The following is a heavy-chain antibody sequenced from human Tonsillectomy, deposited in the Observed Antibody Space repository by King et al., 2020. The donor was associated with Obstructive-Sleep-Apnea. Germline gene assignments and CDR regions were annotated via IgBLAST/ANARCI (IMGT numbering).Heavy chain of an antibody. J-gene: IGHJ4*02. CDR3: AKDDPGSSGWSGPFDY. D-gene: IGHD6-19*01. V-gene: IGHV3-23*04. CDR2: IGGSGGST. Sequence: VQLVESGGGLVQPGGSLRLSCAASGFTFSSYPMSGVRQAQGKGREWVSAIGGSGGSTYYADSVKGRLTISRDNSKNQLYLQMNSLRAEDTAVYYCAKDDPGSSGWSGPFDYWGQGTLVTVSS. CDR1: GFTFSSYP.